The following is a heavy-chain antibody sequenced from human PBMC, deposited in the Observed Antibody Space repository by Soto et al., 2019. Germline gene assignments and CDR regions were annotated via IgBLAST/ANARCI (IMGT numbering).Heavy chain of an antibody. CDR2: IESGGST. Sequence: EEQLVETGGGVIQRGGSLRLSCNASGFTVSSTYMSWVRQAPGMGLERVAVIESGGSTHYADSVKGRFTISRDIPKNMIYLQLHTLRAEDTAVYYCAKDLGPLRLLNYDFYGLDVGGQGTKVTVSS. J-gene: IGHJ6*02. CDR1: GFTVSSTY. CDR3: AKDLGPLRLLNYDFYGLDV. D-gene: IGHD2-15*01. V-gene: IGHV3-53*02.